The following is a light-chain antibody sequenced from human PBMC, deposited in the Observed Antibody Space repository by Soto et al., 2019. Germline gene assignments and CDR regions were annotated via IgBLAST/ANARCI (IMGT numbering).Light chain of an antibody. V-gene: IGLV2-11*01. CDR1: SSDVGGSNL. Sequence: QSALTQPRSVSGSPGQSVTISCTGTSSDVGGSNLVSWYQQHAGRAPKLVIYDVIKRPSGVPDRFSGSKSGNTASLTLSGLQVEDEADYYCGSYAGSSLWVFGGGTKLTVL. CDR2: DVI. CDR3: GSYAGSSLWV. J-gene: IGLJ3*02.